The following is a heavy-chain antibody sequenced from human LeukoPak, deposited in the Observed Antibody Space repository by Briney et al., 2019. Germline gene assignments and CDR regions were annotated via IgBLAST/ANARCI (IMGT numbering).Heavy chain of an antibody. D-gene: IGHD2-2*01. CDR2: IYYSGST. V-gene: IGHV4-59*01. CDR3: ARDRVVPAAMIYYYYMDV. CDR1: GGSISSYY. J-gene: IGHJ6*03. Sequence: SETLSLTCTVSGGSISSYYWSWIRQPPGKGLEWIGYIYYSGSTNSNPSLKSRVTRSVDTSTSQFSLRLSSMTAADTAVYYCARDRVVPAAMIYYYYMDVWGKGTTVTVSS.